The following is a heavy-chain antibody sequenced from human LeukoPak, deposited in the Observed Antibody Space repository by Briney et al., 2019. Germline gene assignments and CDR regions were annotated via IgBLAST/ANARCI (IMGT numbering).Heavy chain of an antibody. J-gene: IGHJ4*02. CDR1: GFTFSSYW. CDR3: ARGFSYYYDSSGYYGY. Sequence: GGSLRLSCAASGFTFSSYWMPWVRQAPGKELVWVSRINGDGSSTSYADSVKGRFTISRDNAKNSLYLQMNSLRAEDTAVYYCARGFSYYYDSSGYYGYWGQGTLVTVSS. D-gene: IGHD3-22*01. CDR2: INGDGSST. V-gene: IGHV3-74*01.